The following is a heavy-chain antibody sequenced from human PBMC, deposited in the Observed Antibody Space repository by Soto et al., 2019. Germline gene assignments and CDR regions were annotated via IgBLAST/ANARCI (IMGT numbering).Heavy chain of an antibody. D-gene: IGHD3-22*01. Sequence: EVQLVETGGGLIQPGGSLRLSCAASGITVSTNYMSWVRQAPGKGLEWVSVIYSDGKTFYADSVKGRFTISRDNSQNTGSFQMNGRRADDTAVYYCAGDGGGGYYDSSGYMAVWGQGTLVTVSS. CDR2: IYSDGKT. CDR1: GITVSTNY. J-gene: IGHJ4*02. CDR3: AGDGGGGYYDSSGYMAV. V-gene: IGHV3-53*02.